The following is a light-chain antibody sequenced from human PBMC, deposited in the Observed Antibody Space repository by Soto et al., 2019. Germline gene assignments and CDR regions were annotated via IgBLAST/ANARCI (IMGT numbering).Light chain of an antibody. Sequence: EIVMTQSPATLSVSPGERATLSCRASQSVSSKLAWYQQKPGQGPRLLVYGASTRPTGIPARFSGSGSGTEFTLTISTLQYEDFAFYSCQNYSTWLWTFGQGTKVEIK. J-gene: IGKJ1*01. CDR1: QSVSSK. V-gene: IGKV3-15*01. CDR2: GAS. CDR3: QNYSTWLWT.